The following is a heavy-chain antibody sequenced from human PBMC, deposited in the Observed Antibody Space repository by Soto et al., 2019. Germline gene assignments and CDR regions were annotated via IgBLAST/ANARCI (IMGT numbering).Heavy chain of an antibody. Sequence: GGSLRLSCAASGFTFSSYAMSWVRQAPGKGLEWVSAISGRGGRTYYADSVKGRFTISRDNTKNTLYLQMNSLRAEDTPVYYCASRDLNYSNPPSTRQFDYWGQGTLVTVSS. CDR3: ASRDLNYSNPPSTRQFDY. J-gene: IGHJ4*02. D-gene: IGHD4-4*01. V-gene: IGHV3-23*01. CDR1: GFTFSSYA. CDR2: ISGRGGRT.